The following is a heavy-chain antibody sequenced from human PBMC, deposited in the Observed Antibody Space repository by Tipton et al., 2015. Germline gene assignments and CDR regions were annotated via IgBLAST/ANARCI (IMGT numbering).Heavy chain of an antibody. Sequence: TLSLTCSVSGGSIDTRNWWSWVRQSPGKGLEWIGEIYQSGTTDYNPSLRSRVTMSVDTSKNQFSLNLTSVTAADTAVYYCARHVTQDYYYYGMDVWGQGATVTVSS. V-gene: IGHV4-4*02. D-gene: IGHD2-15*01. CDR3: ARHVTQDYYYYGMDV. CDR1: GGSIDTRNW. CDR2: IYQSGTT. J-gene: IGHJ6*02.